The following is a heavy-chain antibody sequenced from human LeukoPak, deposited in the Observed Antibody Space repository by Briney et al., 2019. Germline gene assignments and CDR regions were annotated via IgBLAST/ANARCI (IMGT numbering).Heavy chain of an antibody. V-gene: IGHV4-59*01. Sequence: SETLALTCTVSGGSINSYYWSWLRQPPGKGLEWGGYIYYSGSTNYTPYLKSRVTISVDTSENQFSLKLSSVTAADTAVYYCARVGGLRVFVDYWGQGTLVTVSS. CDR3: ARVGGLRVFVDY. CDR1: GGSINSYY. J-gene: IGHJ4*02. D-gene: IGHD3-16*01. CDR2: IYYSGST.